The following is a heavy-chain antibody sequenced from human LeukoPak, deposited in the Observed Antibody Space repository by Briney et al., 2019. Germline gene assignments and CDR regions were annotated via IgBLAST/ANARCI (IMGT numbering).Heavy chain of an antibody. Sequence: GGSLRLSCAASGFTFSNTWMNWVRQAPGKGLEWVSSIGGGGYTTYYADSVRGRFTISRDNSKNSMYLQMSSLRAEDTAIYYCAEVESSYCRIWGQGTLVTVSS. CDR2: IGGGGYTT. V-gene: IGHV3-23*01. J-gene: IGHJ4*02. D-gene: IGHD3-10*01. CDR1: GFTFSNTW. CDR3: AEVESSYCRI.